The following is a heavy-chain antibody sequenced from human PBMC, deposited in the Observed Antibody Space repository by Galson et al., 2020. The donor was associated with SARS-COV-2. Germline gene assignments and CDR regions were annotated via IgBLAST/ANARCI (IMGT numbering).Heavy chain of an antibody. CDR3: ATLFDYYDSSGYYVGDY. CDR1: GGSFSGYY. CDR2: INHSGST. J-gene: IGHJ4*02. Sequence: SETLSLTCAAYGGSFSGYYWSWIRQPPGKGLEWIGEINHSGSTNYNPSLKSRVTISVDTSKNQFSLKLSSVTAADTAVYYCATLFDYYDSSGYYVGDYWGQGTLVTVSS. V-gene: IGHV4-34*01. D-gene: IGHD3-22*01.